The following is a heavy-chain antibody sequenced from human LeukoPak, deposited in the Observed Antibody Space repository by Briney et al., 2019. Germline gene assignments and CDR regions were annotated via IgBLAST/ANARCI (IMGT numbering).Heavy chain of an antibody. J-gene: IGHJ5*02. CDR1: GYSISSGYY. CDR2: IYHSGST. CDR3: ASSFLASNNWFDP. D-gene: IGHD3-3*02. V-gene: IGHV4-38-2*01. Sequence: SETLSLTCAVSGYSISSGYYWGWIRQPPGRGRGWIGSIYHSGSTYYNPSLKSRVTISVDTSKNQFFLKLSSVTAADTAVYYCASSFLASNNWFDPWGQGTLVTVSS.